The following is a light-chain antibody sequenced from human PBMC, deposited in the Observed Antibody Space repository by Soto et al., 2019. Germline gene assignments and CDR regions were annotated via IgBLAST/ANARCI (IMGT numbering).Light chain of an antibody. CDR2: DVS. Sequence: QSVLTQPASVSGYPGQSITISCTGTSSDVGGYNYVSWYQQHPGKAPNLMIYDVSNRPSGVSNRFSGSKSGNTASLTISGLQAEDEADYYCSSYTSSSPWVFGGGTKLTVL. J-gene: IGLJ3*02. CDR1: SSDVGGYNY. CDR3: SSYTSSSPWV. V-gene: IGLV2-14*01.